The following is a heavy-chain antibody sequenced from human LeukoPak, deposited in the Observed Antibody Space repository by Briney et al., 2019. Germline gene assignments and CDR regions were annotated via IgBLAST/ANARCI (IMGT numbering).Heavy chain of an antibody. CDR2: IYPGDSQS. V-gene: IGHV5-51*01. D-gene: IGHD6-19*01. Sequence: GESLKISCQGSGYTFTSYWIGWVRQMPGKGLEWMGIIYPGDSQSSYSPSFHGQVTMSADKSFSTAYLQWSTLKAADTALIYVARRRAVAGHYYLDSWGEGTLVTVSS. CDR1: GYTFTSYW. CDR3: ARRRAVAGHYYLDS. J-gene: IGHJ4*02.